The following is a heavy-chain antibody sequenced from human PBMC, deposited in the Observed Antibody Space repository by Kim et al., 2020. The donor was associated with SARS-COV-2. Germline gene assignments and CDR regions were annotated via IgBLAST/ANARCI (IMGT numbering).Heavy chain of an antibody. CDR2: IRSKQYGGTT. Sequence: GGSLRLSCTASGFTFDDYGMSWIRQAPGKGLEWVGVIRSKQYGGTTEYAASMKDRFTISREVSKSIAYLQMNSQKTEDTAVYYCTSVIFYYGSGSYLYYFDYWGQGTLVTVSS. CDR3: TSVIFYYGSGSYLYYFDY. V-gene: IGHV3-49*03. CDR1: GFTFDDYG. J-gene: IGHJ4*02. D-gene: IGHD3-10*01.